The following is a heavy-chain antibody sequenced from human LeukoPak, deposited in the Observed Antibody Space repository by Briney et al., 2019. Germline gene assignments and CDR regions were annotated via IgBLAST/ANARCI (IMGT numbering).Heavy chain of an antibody. Sequence: GGSLRLSCAASGFTFSSYEMNWVRQAPGKGLEWVSYIYSSGGNIYYADSVKGRFTISRDNAKNSLYLQMNSLRVEDTAVYYCARDFIAAAGDDYWGQGTLVTVSS. CDR2: IYSSGGNI. V-gene: IGHV3-48*03. J-gene: IGHJ4*02. CDR1: GFTFSSYE. D-gene: IGHD6-13*01. CDR3: ARDFIAAAGDDY.